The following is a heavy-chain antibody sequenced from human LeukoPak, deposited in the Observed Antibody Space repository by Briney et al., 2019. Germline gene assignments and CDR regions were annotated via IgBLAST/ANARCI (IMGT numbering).Heavy chain of an antibody. CDR1: GYTFTDYY. Sequence: ASVKISCKVSGYTFTDYYMHWVQQAPGKGLEWMGLVDPEDGETIYAEKFQGRVTITADTSTDTAYMELSSLRSEDTAVYYCATSPRYYDFWSGYPTGDYWGQGTLVTVSS. J-gene: IGHJ4*02. V-gene: IGHV1-69-2*01. CDR2: VDPEDGET. CDR3: ATSPRYYDFWSGYPTGDY. D-gene: IGHD3-3*01.